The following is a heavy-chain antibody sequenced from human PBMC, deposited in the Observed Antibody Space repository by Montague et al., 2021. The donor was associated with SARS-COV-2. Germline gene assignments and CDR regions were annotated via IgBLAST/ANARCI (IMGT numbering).Heavy chain of an antibody. V-gene: IGHV4-59*01. CDR1: GGSISSYY. D-gene: IGHD3-3*01. Sequence: SETLSLTCTVSGGSISSYYWSWIRQPPGKGLEWIGYIYYSGSTNYNPSLKSRVTISVDTSKNQFSLKLSSVTAADTAVYYCARVPRNYDFWSGFYYALDIWAQGTMFPFPS. CDR2: IYYSGST. CDR3: ARVPRNYDFWSGFYYALDI. J-gene: IGHJ3*02.